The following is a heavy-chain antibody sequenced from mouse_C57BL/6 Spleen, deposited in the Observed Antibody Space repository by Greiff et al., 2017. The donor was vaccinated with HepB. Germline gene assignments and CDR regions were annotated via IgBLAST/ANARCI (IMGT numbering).Heavy chain of an antibody. CDR3: ARSGGGNAMDY. V-gene: IGHV1-58*01. CDR1: GYTFTSYG. CDR2: IYSGNGYT. J-gene: IGHJ4*01. Sequence: EVQLQESGAELVRPGSSVKMSCKTSGYTFTSYGINWVKQRPGQGLEWIGYIYSGNGYTEYNEKFKGKATLTSDTSSSTAYMQLSSLTSEDSAVYFCARSGGGNAMDYWGQGTSVTVSS. D-gene: IGHD3-2*02.